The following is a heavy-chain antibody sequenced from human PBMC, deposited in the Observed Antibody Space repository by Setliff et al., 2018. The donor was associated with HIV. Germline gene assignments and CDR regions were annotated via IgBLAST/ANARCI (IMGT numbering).Heavy chain of an antibody. Sequence: ASVKVSCKPSGYTFSNYDIYWVRQAAGQGLEWMGWMNPDSRNTGYAQRFEGRVTLTWDTSISTAYLELNHLKSDDTAVYYCARARTDYYDRRRRSHYYIDVWARGATVTVSS. CDR2: MNPDSRNT. CDR1: GYTFSNYD. V-gene: IGHV1-8*02. J-gene: IGHJ6*03. CDR3: ARARTDYYDRRRRSHYYIDV. D-gene: IGHD3-22*01.